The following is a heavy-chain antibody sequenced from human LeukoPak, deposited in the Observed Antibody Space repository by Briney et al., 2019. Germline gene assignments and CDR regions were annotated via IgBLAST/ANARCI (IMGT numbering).Heavy chain of an antibody. D-gene: IGHD3-3*01. Sequence: ASVKVSCKASGCTFTSYGISWVRQAPGQGLEWMGWISAYNGNTNYAQKLQGRVTMTTDTSTSTAYMELRSLRSDDTAVYYCARVRQDYDFWSGYYPHWFDPWGQGTLVTVSS. CDR1: GCTFTSYG. CDR2: ISAYNGNT. CDR3: ARVRQDYDFWSGYYPHWFDP. J-gene: IGHJ5*02. V-gene: IGHV1-18*01.